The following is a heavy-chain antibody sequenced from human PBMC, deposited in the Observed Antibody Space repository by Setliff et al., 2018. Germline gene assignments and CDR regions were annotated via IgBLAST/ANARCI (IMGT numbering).Heavy chain of an antibody. D-gene: IGHD3-16*01. J-gene: IGHJ4*02. CDR2: INPKSGGT. Sequence: ASVKVSCKASGYPFAGYYIYWMRQTPGQGFEWMGWINPKSGGTKYAVKFQGRVTMTRDTSINTIYMELSSLTSDDTAIYYCAKQGDLAFDYWGQGTQVTVSS. CDR1: GYPFAGYY. CDR3: AKQGDLAFDY. V-gene: IGHV1-2*02.